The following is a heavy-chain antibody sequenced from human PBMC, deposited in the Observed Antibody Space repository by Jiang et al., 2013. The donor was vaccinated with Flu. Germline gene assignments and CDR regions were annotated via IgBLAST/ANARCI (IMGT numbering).Heavy chain of an antibody. CDR3: ARDLYYDFWSGHTGGYYYYGMDV. J-gene: IGHJ6*02. V-gene: IGHV3-33*01. Sequence: VIWYDGSNKYYADSVKGRFTISRDNSKNTLYLQMNSLRAEDTAVYYCARDLYYDFWSGHTGGYYYYGMDVWGQGTTVTVSS. D-gene: IGHD3-3*01. CDR2: IWYDGSNK.